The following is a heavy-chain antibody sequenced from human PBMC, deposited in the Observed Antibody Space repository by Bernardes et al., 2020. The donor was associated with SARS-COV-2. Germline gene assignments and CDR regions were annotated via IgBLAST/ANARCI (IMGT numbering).Heavy chain of an antibody. CDR3: ARERKDDGSGVE. CDR2: IWADGRRE. V-gene: IGHV3-33*01. D-gene: IGHD3-22*01. CDR1: GFTFNAHG. Sequence: GGSLRLSCAASGFTFNAHGMHWIRQAPGKGLKWVAIIWADGRREVYADSVRGRFTISRDNSKNMLYLQMNSLSAEDTAMYYCARERKDDGSGVEWGQGTLVTVSS. J-gene: IGHJ1*01.